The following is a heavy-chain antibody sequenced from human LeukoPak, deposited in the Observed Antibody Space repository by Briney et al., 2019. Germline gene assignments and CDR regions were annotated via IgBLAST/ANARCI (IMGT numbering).Heavy chain of an antibody. V-gene: IGHV4-39*01. D-gene: IGHD3-22*01. CDR2: IHCSGRT. J-gene: IGHJ1*01. CDR1: GDSVSRSDSY. CDR3: ARRRYYDGSGYLE. Sequence: SETLSLTCSVSGDSVSRSDSYWDWIRQPPGKGLEWIGPIHCSGRTYYSPSLKSRVTMSVAPSHNQLSLNLRSVSPADTAVSCRARRRYYDGSGYLEWGQGTLLSVSS.